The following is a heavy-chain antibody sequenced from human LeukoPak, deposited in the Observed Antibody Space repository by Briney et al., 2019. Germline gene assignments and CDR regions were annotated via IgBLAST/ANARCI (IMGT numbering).Heavy chain of an antibody. J-gene: IGHJ4*02. CDR2: IFYSGST. V-gene: IGHV4-59*08. Sequence: PSETLSLTCTVSGGSISSYYWNWIRQPPGKGLEWIGYIFYSGSTNYNPSLKSRVTISVDTSKNQFSLKLSSVTAADTAVYYCARHSIVGQWLVPFDYWGQGTLVTVSS. D-gene: IGHD6-19*01. CDR1: GGSISSYY. CDR3: ARHSIVGQWLVPFDY.